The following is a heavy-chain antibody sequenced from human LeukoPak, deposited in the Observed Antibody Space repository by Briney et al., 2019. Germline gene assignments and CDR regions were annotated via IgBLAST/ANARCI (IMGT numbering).Heavy chain of an antibody. CDR1: GFTFSSYA. CDR2: ISGSGGST. CDR3: ARIGYSSSSFDY. D-gene: IGHD6-6*01. J-gene: IGHJ4*02. V-gene: IGHV3-23*01. Sequence: GGSLRLSCAASGFTFSSYAMSWVRQAPGKGLEWVSAISGSGGSTYYADSVKGRLTISRDNAKNSVYLQMDSPRAEDTAVYCCARIGYSSSSFDYWGKGSLVTVSS.